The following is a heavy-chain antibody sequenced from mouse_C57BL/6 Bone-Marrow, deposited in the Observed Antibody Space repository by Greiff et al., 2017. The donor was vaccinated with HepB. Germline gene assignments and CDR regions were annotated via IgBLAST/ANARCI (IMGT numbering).Heavy chain of an antibody. D-gene: IGHD1-1*01. Sequence: EVQLQQSGAELVRPGASVKLSCTASGFNIKDYYMHWVKQRPEQGLEWIGRIDPEDGDTEYAPKFQGKATMTADTSSNTAYLQLSSLTSEDTAVYYCTPYYYGSSSPYFDDWGQGTTLTVSS. J-gene: IGHJ2*01. CDR3: TPYYYGSSSPYFDD. V-gene: IGHV14-1*01. CDR1: GFNIKDYY. CDR2: IDPEDGDT.